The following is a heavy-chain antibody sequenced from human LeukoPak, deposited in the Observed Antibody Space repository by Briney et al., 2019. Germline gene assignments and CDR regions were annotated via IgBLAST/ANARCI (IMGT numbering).Heavy chain of an antibody. CDR1: GYSISSGHY. CDR2: IYYSGST. J-gene: IGHJ5*02. CDR3: ATRLGDSSSWYRAFDP. D-gene: IGHD6-13*01. Sequence: PSETLSLTCTVSGYSISSGHYWGWIRLPPGKGLEWIGSIYYSGSTYYNPSLKSRVTISVDTSKNQFSLKLSSVTAADTAVYYCATRLGDSSSWYRAFDPWGQGTLVTVSS. V-gene: IGHV4-38-2*02.